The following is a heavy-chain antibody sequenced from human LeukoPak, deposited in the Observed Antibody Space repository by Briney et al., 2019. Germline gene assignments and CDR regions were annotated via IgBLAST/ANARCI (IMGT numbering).Heavy chain of an antibody. J-gene: IGHJ3*02. CDR3: AKTRRVNFRPHDAFDI. D-gene: IGHD1-7*01. V-gene: IGHV1-2*02. Sequence: ASVTVSCMASGYTFTGHYIHWVRQAPGQGLERLGWVNSNSGVTYSAQKFQGRVTMNRDTSITTAYIDLSRLSSDDTAVYYCAKTRRVNFRPHDAFDIWGQGTTVTVSS. CDR2: VNSNSGVT. CDR1: GYTFTGHY.